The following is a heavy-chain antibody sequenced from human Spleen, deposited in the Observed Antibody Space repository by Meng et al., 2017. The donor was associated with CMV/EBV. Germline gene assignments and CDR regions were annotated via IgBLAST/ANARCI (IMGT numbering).Heavy chain of an antibody. J-gene: IGHJ4*02. V-gene: IGHV3-7*01. CDR1: GFTFNSYW. CDR3: ARTLTGYCTNGICYCNY. D-gene: IGHD2-8*01. Sequence: GGSLRLSCVASGFTFNSYWMSWVRQAPGKGPEWVANIKQDGSEKYYVDSVKGRFTISRDNAKNSLYLQMNSLRVEDTAVYYCARTLTGYCTNGICYCNYWGQGTLVTVSS. CDR2: IKQDGSEK.